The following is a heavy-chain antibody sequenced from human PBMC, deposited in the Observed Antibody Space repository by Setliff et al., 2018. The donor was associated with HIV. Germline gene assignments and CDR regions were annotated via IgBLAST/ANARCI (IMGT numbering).Heavy chain of an antibody. Sequence: SETLSLTCAVFGYSISSGYYWGWIRQPPGKGLEWIGTIYHSGSTYYNPSLKSRVTVSVDTSRNQFSLKLTSVTAADTAVYYCARMVVVITSDDTFDTWGQGTMVTVSS. V-gene: IGHV4-38-2*01. J-gene: IGHJ3*02. CDR2: IYHSGST. D-gene: IGHD3-22*01. CDR1: GYSISSGYY. CDR3: ARMVVVITSDDTFDT.